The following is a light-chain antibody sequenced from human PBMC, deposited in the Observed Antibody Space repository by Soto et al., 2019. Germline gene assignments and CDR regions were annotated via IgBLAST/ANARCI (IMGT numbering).Light chain of an antibody. J-gene: IGKJ1*01. V-gene: IGKV3-15*01. CDR1: QSVSSN. CDR3: QKYNNWPPWT. CDR2: GAS. Sequence: EIVMTQSPATLSVSPGERATLSCRASQSVSSNLAWYQQKPGQAPRLLIYGASTRATGIPDRFSGSGSGTEFTLPISSLQSEDFAVYYCQKYNNWPPWTFGQGTKVEIK.